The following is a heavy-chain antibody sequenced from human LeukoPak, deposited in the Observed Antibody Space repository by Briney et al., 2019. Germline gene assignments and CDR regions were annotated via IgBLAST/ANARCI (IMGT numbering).Heavy chain of an antibody. Sequence: SETLSLTCAVYGGSFSGYYWSWIRQPPGKGLEWIGEINHSGSTNYNPSLKSRVTISVDTSKNQFSLKLCSVTAADTAVYYCARLRPNSSGWYRATTIYNWFDPWGQGTLVTVSS. J-gene: IGHJ5*02. CDR1: GGSFSGYY. D-gene: IGHD6-19*01. CDR2: INHSGST. V-gene: IGHV4-34*01. CDR3: ARLRPNSSGWYRATTIYNWFDP.